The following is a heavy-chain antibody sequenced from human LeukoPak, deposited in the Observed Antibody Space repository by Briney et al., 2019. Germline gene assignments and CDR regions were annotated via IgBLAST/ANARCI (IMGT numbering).Heavy chain of an antibody. V-gene: IGHV4-59*01. CDR1: GGSISGYY. J-gene: IGHJ4*02. Sequence: SETLSLTCTVSGGSISGYYWSWIRRPPGKGLEWIGHIYYSGSADYNASLKRRATMFVDTSKNEFSPTLRSVTAADTAVYYCARVGDSSGYSVLDSWGQGTLVTVSS. CDR3: ARVGDSSGYSVLDS. CDR2: IYYSGSA. D-gene: IGHD3-22*01.